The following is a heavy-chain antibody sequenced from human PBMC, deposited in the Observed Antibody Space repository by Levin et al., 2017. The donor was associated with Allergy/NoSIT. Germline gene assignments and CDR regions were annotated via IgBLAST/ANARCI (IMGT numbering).Heavy chain of an antibody. CDR1: GYTLTELS. Sequence: ASVKVSCKVSGYTLTELSMHWVRQAPGKGLEWMGIFDPEDGETIYAQKFQGRVTMTEDTSTDTAYMELSSLRSEDTAVYYCATGGNMLTGFGVDFDYWGQGTLVTVSS. CDR2: FDPEDGET. J-gene: IGHJ4*02. V-gene: IGHV1-24*01. D-gene: IGHD3-9*01. CDR3: ATGGNMLTGFGVDFDY.